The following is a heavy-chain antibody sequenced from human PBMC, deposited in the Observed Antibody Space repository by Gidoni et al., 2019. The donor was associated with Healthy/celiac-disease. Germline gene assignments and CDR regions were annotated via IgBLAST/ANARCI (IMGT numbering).Heavy chain of an antibody. Sequence: QVQLQQWGAGLLKPSETLSLTCAVYGGSFSGYYWSWIRPPPGKGLEWIGEINHSGSTNYNPSLKSRVTISVDTSKNQFSLKLSSVTAADTAVYYCARGEWELLSVYFQHWGQGTLVTVSS. CDR2: INHSGST. V-gene: IGHV4-34*01. D-gene: IGHD1-26*01. CDR3: ARGEWELLSVYFQH. CDR1: GGSFSGYY. J-gene: IGHJ1*01.